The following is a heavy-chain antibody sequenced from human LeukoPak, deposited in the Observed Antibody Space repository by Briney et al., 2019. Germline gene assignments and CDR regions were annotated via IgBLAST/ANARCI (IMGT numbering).Heavy chain of an antibody. Sequence: GGCLRLSCAASGFTFSRRYMSCVRQAPGKGLEWVSAIDSGGHKYFSDSVKGRCTIYRDNSKNKLQLEINNLGTEHTAVYYCARDLVGSSGWWDFDSWGQGTLVTVSS. D-gene: IGHD6-19*01. CDR3: ARDLVGSSGWWDFDS. CDR2: IDSGGHK. J-gene: IGHJ4*02. CDR1: GFTFSRRY. V-gene: IGHV3-66*01.